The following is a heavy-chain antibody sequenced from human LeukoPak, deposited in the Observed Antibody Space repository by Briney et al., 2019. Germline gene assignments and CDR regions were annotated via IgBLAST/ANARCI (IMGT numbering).Heavy chain of an antibody. CDR2: ISVYNGNT. V-gene: IGHV1-18*01. CDR1: GYTFTNYG. J-gene: IGHJ1*01. D-gene: IGHD2-21*02. Sequence: ASVKVSCKASGYTFTNYGFSWVRQAPGLGLEWMGWISVYNGNTNYAQKFQGRVTMITDTATSTAYMELRSLRSDDTAVYYCAVGHFCGGDCSSFLHWGQGTLVTVSS. CDR3: AVGHFCGGDCSSFLH.